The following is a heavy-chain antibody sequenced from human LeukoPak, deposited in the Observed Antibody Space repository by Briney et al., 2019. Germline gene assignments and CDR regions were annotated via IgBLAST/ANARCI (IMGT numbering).Heavy chain of an antibody. CDR2: INPSGGST. CDR3: AREEGSGSYYKTVDY. CDR1: GYTFTSYH. D-gene: IGHD3-10*01. J-gene: IGHJ4*02. Sequence: ASVKVSCKASGYTFTSYHMHWVRQAPGQGLEWMGIINPSGGSTSYAQKFQGRVTMTRDTSTSTVYMELSSLRSEDTAVYYCAREEGSGSYYKTVDYWGQGTLVTVSS. V-gene: IGHV1-46*01.